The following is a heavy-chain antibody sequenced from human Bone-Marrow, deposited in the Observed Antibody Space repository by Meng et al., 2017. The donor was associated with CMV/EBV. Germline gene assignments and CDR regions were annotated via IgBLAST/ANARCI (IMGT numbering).Heavy chain of an antibody. CDR2: ISSSSSYI. V-gene: IGHV3-21*01. CDR3: AREGYCSSTSCLNWFDP. Sequence: GESLKISCAASGFTFSSYSMNWVRQAPGKGLEWVSSISSSSSYIYYADSVKGRFTISRDNAKHSLYLQMNSLRAEDTAVYYCAREGYCSSTSCLNWFDPWGQGTLVTVSS. CDR1: GFTFSSYS. D-gene: IGHD2-2*01. J-gene: IGHJ5*02.